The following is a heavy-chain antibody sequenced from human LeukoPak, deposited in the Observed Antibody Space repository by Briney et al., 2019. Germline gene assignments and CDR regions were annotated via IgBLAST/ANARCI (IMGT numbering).Heavy chain of an antibody. V-gene: IGHV3-53*01. D-gene: IGHD3-3*01. J-gene: IGHJ4*02. Sequence: GGSLRLSCVVSGFSVSNNYIIWVRQAPGNGLERVSVIYGDGRTSHSASVRGRFTISRDNSKNIVSLQMNNLRAEDTAVYYCARGRGLGVVSPYFDYWGQGALVTVSS. CDR3: ARGRGLGVVSPYFDY. CDR2: IYGDGRT. CDR1: GFSVSNNY.